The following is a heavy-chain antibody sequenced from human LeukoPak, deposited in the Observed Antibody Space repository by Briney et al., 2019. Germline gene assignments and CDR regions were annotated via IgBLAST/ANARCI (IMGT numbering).Heavy chain of an antibody. Sequence: DGSLTLSRAASGFSVSNNYMSWVRQAPGKGLEWVSVIYSGGSTFYADSVKGRFTISRDNSKNTLYLQMNSLRAEDTAVYYCASDSYSPEYFQHWGQGPLVPVTS. D-gene: IGHD2-15*01. V-gene: IGHV3-66*01. CDR2: IYSGGST. CDR1: GFSVSNNY. CDR3: ASDSYSPEYFQH. J-gene: IGHJ1*01.